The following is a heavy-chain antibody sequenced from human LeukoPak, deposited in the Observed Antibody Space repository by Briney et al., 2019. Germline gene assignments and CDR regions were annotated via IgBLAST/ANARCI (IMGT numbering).Heavy chain of an antibody. CDR2: IYPGDSDT. CDR1: GYSFTSYW. Sequence: GESLKISCKGSGYSFTSYWIGRVRQMPGKGLEWKGIIYPGDSDTRYSPSFQGQVTISADKSISTAYLQWSSLKASDTAMYYCARHGDDSSGYIDYWGQGTLVTVSS. D-gene: IGHD3-22*01. J-gene: IGHJ4*02. CDR3: ARHGDDSSGYIDY. V-gene: IGHV5-51*01.